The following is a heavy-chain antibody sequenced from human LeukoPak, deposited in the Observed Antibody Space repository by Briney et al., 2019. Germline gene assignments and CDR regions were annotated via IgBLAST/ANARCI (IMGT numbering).Heavy chain of an antibody. CDR2: ISSSGSTI. D-gene: IGHD3-10*01. Sequence: PGGSLRLSCAASGFTFSSYEMNWVRQAPGKGLEWVSYISSSGSTIYYADSVKGRFTISRENAKNSLYLQMNSLRAENTAVYYCARVGYYGSGSYYIPYYYYYYYMDVWGKGTTVTVSS. J-gene: IGHJ6*03. CDR1: GFTFSSYE. V-gene: IGHV3-48*03. CDR3: ARVGYYGSGSYYIPYYYYYYYMDV.